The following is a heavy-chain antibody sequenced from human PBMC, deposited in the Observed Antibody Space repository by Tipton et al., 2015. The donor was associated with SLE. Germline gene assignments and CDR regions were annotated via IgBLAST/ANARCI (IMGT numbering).Heavy chain of an antibody. D-gene: IGHD3-10*01. CDR1: GASINSGTYY. V-gene: IGHV4-61*02. CDR2: IFTDGRT. J-gene: IGHJ6*02. Sequence: TLSLTCTVSGASINSGTYYWTWIRQPAGKGLEWIGRIFTDGRTNYDRSLRSRATISLDTSKNQFSLKLSSVTAADTAVYYCARDWIMVPGVIRYYAMDVWGQGTTVTVSS. CDR3: ARDWIMVPGVIRYYAMDV.